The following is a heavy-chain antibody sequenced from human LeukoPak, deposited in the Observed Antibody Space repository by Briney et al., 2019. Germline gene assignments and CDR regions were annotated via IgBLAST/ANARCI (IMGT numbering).Heavy chain of an antibody. CDR2: ISYDGSNK. Sequence: GRSLRLSCAASGFTFSSYAMHWVRQAPGKGLEWVAVISYDGSNKYYADSVKGRFTISRDNSKNTLYLQMNSLRAEDTAVYYCARGSDIVVVVAATRLDVWGKGTTVTVPS. CDR1: GFTFSSYA. CDR3: ARGSDIVVVVAATRLDV. J-gene: IGHJ6*04. V-gene: IGHV3-30*04. D-gene: IGHD2-15*01.